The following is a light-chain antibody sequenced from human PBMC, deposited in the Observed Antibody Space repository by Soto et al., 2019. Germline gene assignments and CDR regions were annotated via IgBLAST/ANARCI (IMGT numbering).Light chain of an antibody. J-gene: IGLJ3*02. V-gene: IGLV1-44*01. Sequence: QSVLTRPPSASGTPGQRVTISCSGSSSNIGSNSVSWYQQLPGTAPKLLIYKNNQRPSGVPDRFSGSKSGTSASLAISGLQSEDEADYYCAAWDNSLNGVFGGGTKLTVL. CDR3: AAWDNSLNGV. CDR2: KNN. CDR1: SSNIGSNS.